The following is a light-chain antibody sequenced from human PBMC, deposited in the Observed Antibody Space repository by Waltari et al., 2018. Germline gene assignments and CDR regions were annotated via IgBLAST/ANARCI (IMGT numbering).Light chain of an antibody. CDR3: QHSYRPPYM. Sequence: DIEMTQFPSSLSASVGYCVTITCWEGQSITRFLNWYQQKPGEAPKLLIYTASSLQSGVPSRFSGSGSGTDFTLTISSLQPEDFATYYCQHSYRPPYMFGQGTKLEIK. CDR1: QSITRF. CDR2: TAS. V-gene: IGKV1-39*01. J-gene: IGKJ2*01.